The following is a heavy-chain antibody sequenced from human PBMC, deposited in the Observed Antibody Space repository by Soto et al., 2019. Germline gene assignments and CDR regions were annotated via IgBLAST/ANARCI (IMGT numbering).Heavy chain of an antibody. CDR2: ISGSGDTT. J-gene: IGHJ4*02. V-gene: IGHV3-23*01. Sequence: EVQLLESGGGLVQPGGSVRLSCAASGFTFLSYAMSWVRQAPGKGLEWVSAISGSGDTTYYADSVKGRLTISRDNSKNTLYLQMNSLNAEDTAVYYCVKLGSAKNYWGQGTLVTVSS. D-gene: IGHD2-2*01. CDR1: GFTFLSYA. CDR3: VKLGSAKNY.